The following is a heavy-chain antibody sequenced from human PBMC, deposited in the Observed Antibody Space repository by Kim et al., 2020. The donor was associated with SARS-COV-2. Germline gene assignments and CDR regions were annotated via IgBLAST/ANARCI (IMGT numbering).Heavy chain of an antibody. V-gene: IGHV4-34*01. D-gene: IGHD6-13*01. CDR1: GASFTNYY. J-gene: IGHJ6*04. CDR2: IGPGGST. Sequence: SETLSLTCAVYGASFTNYYWTWIRQAPGKGLEWIGEIGPGGSTSYNPSLKSRVTVSLATSKTQFSRYLNSMTAADTAVYYCARAPGPAIVATGRGGYFHFVLDVWGKGTAVTVSA. CDR3: ARAPGPAIVATGRGGYFHFVLDV.